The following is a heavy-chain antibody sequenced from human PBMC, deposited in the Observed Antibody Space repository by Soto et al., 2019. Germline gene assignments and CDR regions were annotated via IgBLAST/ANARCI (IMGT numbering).Heavy chain of an antibody. D-gene: IGHD6-19*01. CDR2: ISHEGNSK. CDR1: GFTFSVFG. V-gene: IGHV3-30*18. CDR3: AKTTTLSPSDDSRGRGALIDH. Sequence: QVHLVESGGGVVQPGGSLRLSCAASGFTFSVFGMHWVRQAPGKGPEWVAVISHEGNSKHYADSVKGRFSISRDNARNTVSLVMDSLRPEDTGLYYCAKTTTLSPSDDSRGRGALIDHWGQGTLVTVSS. J-gene: IGHJ4*02.